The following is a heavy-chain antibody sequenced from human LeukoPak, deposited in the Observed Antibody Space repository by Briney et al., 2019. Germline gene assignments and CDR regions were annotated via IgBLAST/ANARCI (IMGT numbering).Heavy chain of an antibody. CDR3: TKQGAYCFDC. J-gene: IGHJ4*02. CDR2: IKPDGSER. CDR1: GFNLSSSW. Sequence: GGSLRLSCVASGFNLSSSWMSWVRQAPGKGLDYVATIKPDGSERYYVGSAKGRFTISKGSAKNSLYLQMNSLRGEYTAMYYCTKQGAYCFDCWGQGTLVTVSS. V-gene: IGHV3-7*01.